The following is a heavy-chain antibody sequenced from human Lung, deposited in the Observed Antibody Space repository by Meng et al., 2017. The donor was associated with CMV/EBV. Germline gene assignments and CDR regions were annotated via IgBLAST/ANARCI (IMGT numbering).Heavy chain of an antibody. V-gene: IGHV1-18*01. D-gene: IGHD1-26*01. CDR1: GYTFTNYG. CDR3: ARVEVGITSGDY. J-gene: IGHJ4*02. CDR2: INAYNGDT. Sequence: QAQLVESGGEVKKPGASVKGSCKASGYTFTNYGITWVRQVPGQGLEWMGWINAYNGDTNYAQTLQGRVTMTTDTSTSTAYMELRSLRSDDTAVYYCARVEVGITSGDYWGQGTLVTVSS.